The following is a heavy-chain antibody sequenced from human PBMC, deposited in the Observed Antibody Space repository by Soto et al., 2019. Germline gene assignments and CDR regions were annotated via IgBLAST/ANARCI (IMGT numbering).Heavy chain of an antibody. J-gene: IGHJ5*02. CDR3: ARDRLITYGAKIAPDH. V-gene: IGHV3-33*01. CDR1: GFTFSDFG. D-gene: IGHD3-16*01. Sequence: GGSLRLSCKASGFTFSDFGMHWVRQAPGKGLEWVSAIWYDGSYQYYADPVRGRFTTSRDNSNNTLFLQMNSLRVEDTAVYYCARDRLITYGAKIAPDHWGQGALVTVSS. CDR2: IWYDGSYQ.